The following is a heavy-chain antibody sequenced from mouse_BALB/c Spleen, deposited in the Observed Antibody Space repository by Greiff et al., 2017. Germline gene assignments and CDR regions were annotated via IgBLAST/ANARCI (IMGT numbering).Heavy chain of an antibody. Sequence: VQLQQSGPELVKPGASVKMSCKASGYTFTSYVMHWVKQKPGQGLEWIGYINPYNDGTKYNEKFKGKATLTSDKSSSTAYMELRSLTSEDSAVYYCARMGVFSTAGGFAYWGQGTLVTVSA. V-gene: IGHV1-14*01. CDR2: INPYNDGT. D-gene: IGHD1-2*01. J-gene: IGHJ3*01. CDR1: GYTFTSYV. CDR3: ARMGVFSTAGGFAY.